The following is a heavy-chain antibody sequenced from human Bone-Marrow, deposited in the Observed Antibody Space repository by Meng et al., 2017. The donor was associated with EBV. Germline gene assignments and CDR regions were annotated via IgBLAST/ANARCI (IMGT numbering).Heavy chain of an antibody. CDR1: GFTFSSYG. V-gene: IGHV3-33*01. D-gene: IGHD4-11*01. J-gene: IGHJ4*02. CDR2: IWYDGSNK. CDR3: ARDSTVTTWGYFDY. Sequence: VELVESGGGVVQPGRSLRLSCAASGFTFSSYGMHWVRQAPGKGLEWVAVIWYDGSNKYYADSVKGRFTISRDNSKNTLYLQMNSLRAEDTAVYYCARDSTVTTWGYFDYWGQGTLVTVSS.